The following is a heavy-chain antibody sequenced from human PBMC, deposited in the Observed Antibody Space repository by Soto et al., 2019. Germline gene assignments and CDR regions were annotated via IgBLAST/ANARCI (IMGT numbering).Heavy chain of an antibody. J-gene: IGHJ4*02. CDR3: ARGYPIEREGMAAAGRGDYFDY. D-gene: IGHD6-13*01. Sequence: QVQLVQSGAEVKKPGSSVKVSCKASGGTFSSYAISWVRQAPGQGLEWMGGIIPIFGTANYAQKFQGSVTITADESTSTAYMELSSLRSEDTAVYYCARGYPIEREGMAAAGRGDYFDYWGQGTLVTVSS. CDR1: GGTFSSYA. CDR2: IIPIFGTA. V-gene: IGHV1-69*01.